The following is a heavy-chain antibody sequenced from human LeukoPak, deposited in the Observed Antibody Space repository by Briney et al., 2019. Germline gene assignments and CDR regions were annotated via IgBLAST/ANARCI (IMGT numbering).Heavy chain of an antibody. V-gene: IGHV4-4*07. Sequence: SETLSLTCTVSGGSISNYYWSWMRQPAGKGLECIGRMYTSGSTNYNPSLKSRVTMSVDTSKNQFSLKLSSVTAADTAVYYCARAARGYLYYFDYWGQGTLVTVSS. CDR2: MYTSGST. CDR1: GGSISNYY. CDR3: ARAARGYLYYFDY. D-gene: IGHD3-22*01. J-gene: IGHJ4*02.